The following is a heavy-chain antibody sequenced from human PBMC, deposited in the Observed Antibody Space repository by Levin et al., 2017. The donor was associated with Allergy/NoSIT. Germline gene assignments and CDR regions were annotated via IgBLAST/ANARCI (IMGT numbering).Heavy chain of an antibody. CDR3: AKDHPRGSY. J-gene: IGHJ4*02. Sequence: SETLSLTCAVSGASVSSSSHYWGLVRQTPGKGLEWIGMISYGGTTYYNPSLKSRVTISADTSKNQFSLKLSSVTAADTAIYYCAKDHPRGSYWGQGTLVTVSS. D-gene: IGHD3-10*01. CDR2: ISYGGTT. V-gene: IGHV4-39*02. CDR1: GASVSSSSHY.